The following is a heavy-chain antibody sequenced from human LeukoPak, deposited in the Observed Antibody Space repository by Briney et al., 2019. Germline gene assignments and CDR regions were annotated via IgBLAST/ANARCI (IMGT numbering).Heavy chain of an antibody. V-gene: IGHV4-4*07. CDR1: GGSISSYY. CDR3: ARCPLGYCSSTSCHHDAFDI. Sequence: SETLSLTCTVSGGSISSYYWSWIRQPAGKGLEWIGRIYTSGSTNYNPSLKSRVTMSVDTSKNQFSLKLSSVTAADPAVYYCARCPLGYCSSTSCHHDAFDIWGQGTMVTVSS. D-gene: IGHD2-2*01. CDR2: IYTSGST. J-gene: IGHJ3*02.